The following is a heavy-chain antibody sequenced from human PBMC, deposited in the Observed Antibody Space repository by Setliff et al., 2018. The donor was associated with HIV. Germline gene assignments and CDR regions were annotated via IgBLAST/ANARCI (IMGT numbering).Heavy chain of an antibody. CDR1: GGSFSNYY. CDR2: LSPSGTT. Sequence: SETLSLTCTAYGGSFSNYYTNWIRQPPGKGLEWIGELSPSGTTRSNPSLQSRVTISLDTSNNQFSLKLTSVTAADTAVYYCARGHCSGTNCYGVDYYGMDVWGQGTTVTVSS. D-gene: IGHD2-2*01. V-gene: IGHV4-34*01. J-gene: IGHJ6*02. CDR3: ARGHCSGTNCYGVDYYGMDV.